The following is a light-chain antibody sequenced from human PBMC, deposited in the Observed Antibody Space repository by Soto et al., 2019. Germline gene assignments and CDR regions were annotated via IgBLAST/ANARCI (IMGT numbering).Light chain of an antibody. V-gene: IGKV1-5*01. CDR3: QQYNSWLRLFV. CDR1: QSISSW. CDR2: DAS. J-gene: IGKJ3*01. Sequence: DIQMTQSPSTLSASVGDRVTITCRASQSISSWLAWYQQKPGKAPKLLIYDASSLESGVPSRFSGSGSGTEVTLTISSLQPDDFATYYCQQYNSWLRLFVFGP.